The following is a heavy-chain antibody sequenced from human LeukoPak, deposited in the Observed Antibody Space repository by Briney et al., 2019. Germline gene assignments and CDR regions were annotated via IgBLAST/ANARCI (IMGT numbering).Heavy chain of an antibody. J-gene: IGHJ3*02. CDR1: GFTFSSYW. CDR3: ATKYYDFWSARGSDASDI. V-gene: IGHV3-7*01. Sequence: GGSLRLSCAASGFTFSSYWMSWVRQAPGKGREWVANIKQDGSEKYYVDSVKGRFTISRDNAKNSLYLQMNSLRAEDTAVYYCATKYYDFWSARGSDASDIWGQGTMVTVSS. CDR2: IKQDGSEK. D-gene: IGHD3-3*01.